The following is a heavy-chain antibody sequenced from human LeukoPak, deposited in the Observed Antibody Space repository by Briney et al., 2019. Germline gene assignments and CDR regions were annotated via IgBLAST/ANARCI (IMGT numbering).Heavy chain of an antibody. Sequence: PGGSLRLSCAASGFTFSSYAMHWVRQAPGKGLEWVAVISYDGSNKYYADSVKGRFTISRDNSKNTLYLQMNSLRAEDTAVYYCARDRIGQTGYFDYWGQGTLVNVSS. CDR2: ISYDGSNK. CDR1: GFTFSSYA. J-gene: IGHJ4*02. CDR3: ARDRIGQTGYFDY. V-gene: IGHV3-30*04. D-gene: IGHD7-27*01.